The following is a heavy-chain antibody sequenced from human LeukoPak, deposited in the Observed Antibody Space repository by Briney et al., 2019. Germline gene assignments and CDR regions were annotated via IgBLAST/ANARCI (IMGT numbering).Heavy chain of an antibody. CDR2: ISGSGGST. CDR1: GFTFSNYA. CDR3: AKDHSRGYYYFDY. Sequence: SGGSLRLSCAASGFTFSNYAMSWVRQAPGKGLEWVSVISGSGGSTYYADFVKGRFTISRDNSKNTLYLQMTSLRAEDTAVYYCAKDHSRGYYYFDYWGQGTLVTDSS. J-gene: IGHJ4*02. D-gene: IGHD3-22*01. V-gene: IGHV3-23*01.